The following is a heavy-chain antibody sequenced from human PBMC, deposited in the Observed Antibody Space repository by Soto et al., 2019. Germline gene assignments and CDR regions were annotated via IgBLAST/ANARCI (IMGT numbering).Heavy chain of an antibody. Sequence: SVKVSCKASGGTFSSYAISWVRQAPGQGLEWMGGIIPIFGTANYAQKFQGRVTITADESTSTAYMELSSLRSEDTAVYYCAKTYYDILTGYKETYYYYGMDVWGQGTTVTVSS. CDR3: AKTYYDILTGYKETYYYYGMDV. D-gene: IGHD3-9*01. J-gene: IGHJ6*02. CDR2: IIPIFGTA. V-gene: IGHV1-69*13. CDR1: GGTFSSYA.